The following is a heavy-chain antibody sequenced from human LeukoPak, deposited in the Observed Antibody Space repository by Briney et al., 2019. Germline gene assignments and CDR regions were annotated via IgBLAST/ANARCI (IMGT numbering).Heavy chain of an antibody. CDR3: AKEVAIPVAVDAFER. Sequence: HGGSLRLSCAASGFTVSSNYMSWVRQAPGKGLEWVSVIYSGGSTYYAGSVKGRFTISRDNSKNTLYLQMNSLGAEDTAVYYCAKEVAIPVAVDAFERWGQGTLVTVSS. J-gene: IGHJ3*02. CDR1: GFTVSSNY. V-gene: IGHV3-53*01. CDR2: IYSGGST. D-gene: IGHD6-19*01.